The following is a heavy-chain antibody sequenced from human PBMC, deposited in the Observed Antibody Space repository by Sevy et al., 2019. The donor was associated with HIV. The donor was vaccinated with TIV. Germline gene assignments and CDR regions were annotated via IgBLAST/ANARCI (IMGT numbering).Heavy chain of an antibody. Sequence: GGSLRLSCTASGSTFSNYAMNWVRQAPGKGLEWVSGISGSGSGSGTYYADSVKGRFTVSRDNSKNTLYLQMNSLRAEDTAVYYCAKDRVILVGDAFDIWGQGTMVTVSS. V-gene: IGHV3-23*01. CDR3: AKDRVILVGDAFDI. D-gene: IGHD3-22*01. CDR1: GSTFSNYA. CDR2: ISGSGSGSGT. J-gene: IGHJ3*02.